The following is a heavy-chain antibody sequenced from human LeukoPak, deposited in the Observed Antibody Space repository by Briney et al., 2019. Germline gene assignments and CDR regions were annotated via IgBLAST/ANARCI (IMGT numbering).Heavy chain of an antibody. D-gene: IGHD2-2*01. CDR1: GGSFSGYY. V-gene: IGHV4-34*01. Sequence: SETLSLTCAVYGGSFSGYYWSWIREPPGKGLEWIGEINHSGSTNYNPSLKSRVTISVDTSKNQFSLKLSSVTAADTAVYYCARGRDIVVVPVAMSFDYWGQGTLVTVSS. CDR3: ARGRDIVVVPVAMSFDY. J-gene: IGHJ4*02. CDR2: INHSGST.